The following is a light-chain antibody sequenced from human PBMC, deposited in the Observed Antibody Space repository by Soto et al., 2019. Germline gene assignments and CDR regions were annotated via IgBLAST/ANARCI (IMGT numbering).Light chain of an antibody. J-gene: IGKJ2*01. CDR2: GAS. Sequence: EIVLTQSPGTLSLSPGERATLSCRASQSVSSSYLAWYQQQPGQAPRLLIYGASSRAADIPDRFSGSGSGTDFTLTISRLEPEDFAVYYCQQYGSSPKYTFGQGTKLEIK. CDR1: QSVSSSY. CDR3: QQYGSSPKYT. V-gene: IGKV3-20*01.